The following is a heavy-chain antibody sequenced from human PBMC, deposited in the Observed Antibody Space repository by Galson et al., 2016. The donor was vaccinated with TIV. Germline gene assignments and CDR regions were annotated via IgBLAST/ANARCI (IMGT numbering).Heavy chain of an antibody. D-gene: IGHD2-2*01. CDR3: TRAAGKNGASCYATCETFDI. CDR2: TYYRSRWYY. V-gene: IGHV6-1*01. Sequence: CAISVDSVSSDSAAWNWVRQSPSRGLEWLGRTYYRSRWYYDYKVSVKSRITINPDTSKNQFSLQLNSVTPEDTAVYYCTRAAGKNGASCYATCETFDIWGQGKMVTVSS. J-gene: IGHJ3*02. CDR1: VDSVSSDSAA.